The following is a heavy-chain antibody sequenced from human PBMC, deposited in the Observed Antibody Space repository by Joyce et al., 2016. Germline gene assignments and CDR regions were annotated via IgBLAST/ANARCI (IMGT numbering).Heavy chain of an antibody. Sequence: QVQLVESGGGVVQPGRSLRLSCAASGLTLSNYGVHWVRQAPGNGLDCVAVISYDGSYKYYADSVKGRFTISRNNSKNTVFLEMNSLRTEDTAVYYCAKILTATYSSGWFLDYWGQGTLVTVSS. CDR2: ISYDGSYK. D-gene: IGHD6-25*01. J-gene: IGHJ4*02. CDR1: GLTLSNYG. V-gene: IGHV3-30*18. CDR3: AKILTATYSSGWFLDY.